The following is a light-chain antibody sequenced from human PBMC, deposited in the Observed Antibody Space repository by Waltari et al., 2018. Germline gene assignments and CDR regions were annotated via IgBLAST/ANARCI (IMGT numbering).Light chain of an antibody. CDR3: CSYAGRSIFYV. Sequence: QSALTQPRSVSGSPGQSVTISCTGTSSDVGGYNYVSWYQHHPGKAPQLLLYDVLQRPSGVPDRFTGSKSGNTASLTISGLQAEDEADYYCCSYAGRSIFYVFGTGTKVTVL. CDR2: DVL. CDR1: SSDVGGYNY. J-gene: IGLJ1*01. V-gene: IGLV2-11*01.